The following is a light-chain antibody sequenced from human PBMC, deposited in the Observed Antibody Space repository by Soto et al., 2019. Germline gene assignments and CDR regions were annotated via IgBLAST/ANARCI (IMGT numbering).Light chain of an antibody. V-gene: IGLV1-40*01. CDR3: QSYGSSPSANFV. CDR2: GND. J-gene: IGLJ1*01. CDR1: SSNIGAGYD. Sequence: QSVLTQLPSVSGAPGQRVTISCTGRSSNIGAGYDVHWYQQLPGKAPKLLIYGNDNRPSGVPERFSGSKSGTSASLAITGLRADDEADYYCQSYGSSPSANFVFGTGTKVTVL.